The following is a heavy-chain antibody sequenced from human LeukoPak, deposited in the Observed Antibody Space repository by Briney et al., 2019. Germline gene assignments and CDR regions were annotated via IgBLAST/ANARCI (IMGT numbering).Heavy chain of an antibody. CDR3: ARHRTGSYPVGFDP. V-gene: IGHV4-39*01. J-gene: IGHJ5*02. D-gene: IGHD3-10*01. CDR1: GDSISSGTFY. Sequence: SETLSLTCTVYGDSISSGTFYWDWTRQPPGKGLEWIGSIYYSGCTYYNPSLNSRVTISVDTSKTQFSLKLSSGTAADTAVYYCARHRTGSYPVGFDPWGEGTLVTVSS. CDR2: IYYSGCT.